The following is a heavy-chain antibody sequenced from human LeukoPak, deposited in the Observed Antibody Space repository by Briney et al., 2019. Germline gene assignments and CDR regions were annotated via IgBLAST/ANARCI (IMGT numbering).Heavy chain of an antibody. CDR1: GFPFSSYP. Sequence: PGGSLRLSCAGSGFPFSSYPISWVRQPPGKGLEWVSAITASGDSTYSADSVKGRFAISRDNSENTLYLQMNGLSDEDTAIYYCAKDAYDLLTGRFDHWGKGTLVTVSS. CDR2: ITASGDST. CDR3: AKDAYDLLTGRFDH. D-gene: IGHD3-9*01. V-gene: IGHV3-23*01. J-gene: IGHJ4*02.